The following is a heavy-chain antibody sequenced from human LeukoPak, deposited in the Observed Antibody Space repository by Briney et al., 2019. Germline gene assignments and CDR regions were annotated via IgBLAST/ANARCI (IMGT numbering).Heavy chain of an antibody. CDR2: ISSSGSTI. V-gene: IGHV3-11*01. CDR1: GFTFSDYY. J-gene: IGHJ4*02. D-gene: IGHD6-19*01. Sequence: PGGSLRLSCAASGFTFSDYYMSWIRQAPGKGLEWVSYISSSGSTIYYADSVKGRFTISRDNAKNSLYLQMNSLRAEDTAAYYCARGKQWLSRGPYFDYWGQGTLVTVSS. CDR3: ARGKQWLSRGPYFDY.